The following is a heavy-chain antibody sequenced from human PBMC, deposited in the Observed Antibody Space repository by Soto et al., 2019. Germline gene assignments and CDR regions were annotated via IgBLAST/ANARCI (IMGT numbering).Heavy chain of an antibody. Sequence: AASVKVSCKASGYPFTGPYIYWVRQAPGQGLEWMGWINPSSGGTEFAEKFQGRVTVTQDTSIRTVFLELNSLTSDDTGVYFCARDFRTYSHGVDVWGQGTAVTSP. CDR2: INPSSGGT. D-gene: IGHD4-4*01. CDR1: GYPFTGPY. J-gene: IGHJ6*02. CDR3: ARDFRTYSHGVDV. V-gene: IGHV1-2*02.